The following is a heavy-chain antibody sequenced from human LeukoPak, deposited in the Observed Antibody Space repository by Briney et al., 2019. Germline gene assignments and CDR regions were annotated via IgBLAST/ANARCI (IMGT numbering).Heavy chain of an antibody. CDR3: ARRYYYDSSGYWPQGFDY. CDR1: GGSISSSSYY. CDR2: IYYSGST. V-gene: IGHV4-39*01. Sequence: PSETLSLTCTVSGGSISSSSYYWGWIRQPPGKGLEWIGSIYYSGSTYYNPSLKSRVTISVDTSKNQFSLKLSSLTAADTAVYYCARRYYYDSSGYWPQGFDYWGQGTLVTVSS. J-gene: IGHJ4*02. D-gene: IGHD3-22*01.